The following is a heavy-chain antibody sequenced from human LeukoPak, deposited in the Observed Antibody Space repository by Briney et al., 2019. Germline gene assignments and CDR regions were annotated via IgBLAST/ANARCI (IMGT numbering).Heavy chain of an antibody. D-gene: IGHD1-26*01. V-gene: IGHV4-4*02. CDR3: SRESGPFCPFGY. CDR1: GGSISGTNW. Sequence: SETLSLTCGVSGGSISGTNWWSWVRQPPGQGLEWIGGISLAGPTNYNPSLNGRVTMSLDKSSNQLSLHLTSVTAADTATYFCSRESGPFCPFGYWGQGTLVIVSS. CDR2: ISLAGPT. J-gene: IGHJ4*02.